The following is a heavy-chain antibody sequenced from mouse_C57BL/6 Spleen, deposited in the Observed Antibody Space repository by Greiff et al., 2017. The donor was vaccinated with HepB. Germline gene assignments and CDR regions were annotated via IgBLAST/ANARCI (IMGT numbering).Heavy chain of an antibody. Sequence: VQLQQSGAELARPGASVKLSCKASGYTFTSYGISWVKQRTGQGLEWIGEIYPRSGNTYYNEKFKGKATLTADKSSSTAYMELRSLTSEDSAVYFCARGGDYYGSSYYYYAMDYWGQGTSVTVSS. J-gene: IGHJ4*01. D-gene: IGHD1-1*01. CDR3: ARGGDYYGSSYYYYAMDY. CDR2: IYPRSGNT. CDR1: GYTFTSYG. V-gene: IGHV1-81*01.